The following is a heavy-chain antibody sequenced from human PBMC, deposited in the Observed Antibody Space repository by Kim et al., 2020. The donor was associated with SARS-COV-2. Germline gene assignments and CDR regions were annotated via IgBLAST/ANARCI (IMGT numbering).Heavy chain of an antibody. Sequence: GGSLRLSCAASGFTFSSYAMSWVRQAPGKGLEWVSVIYSGGSSTYYADSVKGRFTISRDNSKNTLYLQMNSLRAKDTAVYYCASNFLAAFVYWGQGTLVTVSS. J-gene: IGHJ4*02. D-gene: IGHD6-13*01. V-gene: IGHV3-23*03. CDR3: ASNFLAAFVY. CDR2: IYSGGSST. CDR1: GFTFSSYA.